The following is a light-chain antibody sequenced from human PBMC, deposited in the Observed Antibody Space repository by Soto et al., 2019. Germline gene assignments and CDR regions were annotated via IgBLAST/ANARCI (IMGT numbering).Light chain of an antibody. J-gene: IGKJ1*01. CDR1: RSISTF. CDR3: QQYNNWPRT. Sequence: ELVMTQSPATLSVAPGERATLSCRASRSISTFLAWYQQKPGQAPRLLIYGASTRATGIPARFSGSGSGTEFTLTISSLQSEDFAVYYCQQYNNWPRTFGQGTKVDIK. V-gene: IGKV3-15*01. CDR2: GAS.